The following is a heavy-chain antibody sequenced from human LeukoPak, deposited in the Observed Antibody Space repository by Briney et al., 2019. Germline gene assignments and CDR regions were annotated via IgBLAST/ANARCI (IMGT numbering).Heavy chain of an antibody. J-gene: IGHJ4*02. CDR2: ISGSGGST. CDR3: AKDFNVNYYSLWNC. V-gene: IGHV3-23*01. Sequence: RGSLRLSCVASGVTFSSYAMSWVRQAPERGLEWVSAISGSGGSTYYADSVKGRFTISRDNSKNTLYIQMNSLRAEDTAVYYCAKDFNVNYYSLWNCWGQGTLVTVSS. D-gene: IGHD1-26*01. CDR1: GVTFSSYA.